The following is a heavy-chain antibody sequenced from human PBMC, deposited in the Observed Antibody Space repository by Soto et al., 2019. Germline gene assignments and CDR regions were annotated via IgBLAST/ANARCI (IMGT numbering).Heavy chain of an antibody. J-gene: IGHJ4*02. CDR1: GFSLTTSGVG. Sequence: QITLKESGPTLVKPTQTLTLTCTFSGFSLTTSGVGVGWIRQPPGKALEWLALIYWDEDKRYSPSLKNRLTIAKDTSKNQVFLIMTNVDTLDTATYYCAHDSSGLYGFDYWGQGTLVTVSS. CDR3: AHDSSGLYGFDY. CDR2: IYWDEDK. D-gene: IGHD6-19*01. V-gene: IGHV2-5*02.